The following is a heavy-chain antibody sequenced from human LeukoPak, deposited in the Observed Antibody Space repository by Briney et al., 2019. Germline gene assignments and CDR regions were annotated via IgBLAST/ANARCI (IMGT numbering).Heavy chain of an antibody. D-gene: IGHD4-23*01. J-gene: IGHJ4*02. CDR3: ARDNYGGNPETDY. CDR2: ISSSRSYI. CDR1: GSTFSSYS. Sequence: GGSLTLSCAASGSTFSSYSAKWVRQAPGGGGEGGSSISSSRSYIYYADSVKGRFTISRDNAKNSLYLQMNSLRAEDTAVYYCARDNYGGNPETDYWGQGTLVTVSS. V-gene: IGHV3-21*01.